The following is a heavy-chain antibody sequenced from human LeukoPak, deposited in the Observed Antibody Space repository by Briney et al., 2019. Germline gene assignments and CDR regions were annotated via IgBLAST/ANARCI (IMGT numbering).Heavy chain of an antibody. CDR2: ITNGGDA. V-gene: IGHV4-59*08. D-gene: IGHD1/OR15-1a*01. Sequence: SETLSLTCTVAGISISDFHWSWLRQSPEKGLEWIGWITNGGDANYNPSLESRLAMSADTSKSQLPLRVTSVTDADTAVYYCARHVEHAAYFHQWGQGKLVTVSS. CDR3: ARHVEHAAYFHQ. J-gene: IGHJ4*02. CDR1: GISISDFH.